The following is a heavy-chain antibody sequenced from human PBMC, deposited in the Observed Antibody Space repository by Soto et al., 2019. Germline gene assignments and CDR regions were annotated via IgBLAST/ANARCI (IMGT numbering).Heavy chain of an antibody. J-gene: IGHJ6*02. CDR2: IIPILGTA. Sequence: QVQLVQSGAEVKKPGSSVKVSCKASGGTLSRYTFSWVRQAPGQGLEWMGRIIPILGTASYAQKFQGRVTITAEKSTSTVYVELSSLRSEDTALFYCARDNVFDPASPYYGLDVWGQGTTVTVSS. V-gene: IGHV1-69*08. CDR1: GGTLSRYT. D-gene: IGHD3-9*01. CDR3: ARDNVFDPASPYYGLDV.